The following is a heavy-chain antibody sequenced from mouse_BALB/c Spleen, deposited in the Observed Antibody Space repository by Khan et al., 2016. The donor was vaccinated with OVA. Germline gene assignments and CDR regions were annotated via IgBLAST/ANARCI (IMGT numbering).Heavy chain of an antibody. CDR2: INPTSGYT. V-gene: IGHV1-7*01. CDR3: TRDRIDY. Sequence: VQLQQSGAGLAKPAHSVKMSCKASGYTFTTYWMRRVKQRPAGDLVGFGYINPTSGYTDYNATFKDRAIFSADKSNNTFYMQLSSLTSEDTAVYYCTRDRIDYWGQGTTLTVSS. CDR1: GYTFTTYW. J-gene: IGHJ2*01.